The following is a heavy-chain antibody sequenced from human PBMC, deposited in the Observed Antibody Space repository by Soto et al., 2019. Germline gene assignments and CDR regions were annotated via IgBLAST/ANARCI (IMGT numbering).Heavy chain of an antibody. D-gene: IGHD5-12*01. CDR1: GFTFSSYA. CDR2: ISGSGGRT. J-gene: IGHJ4*02. Sequence: EVQLLEPGGGLVQPGGSLRLSCAASGFTFSSYAMSWVRQAPGKGLEWVSAISGSGGRTYYAAYVKGRFTISRDNSKNTLYLQMNSLRADYTAVYYCAKVERWLQSYSDYRGQRTLVTVSS. V-gene: IGHV3-23*01. CDR3: AKVERWLQSYSDY.